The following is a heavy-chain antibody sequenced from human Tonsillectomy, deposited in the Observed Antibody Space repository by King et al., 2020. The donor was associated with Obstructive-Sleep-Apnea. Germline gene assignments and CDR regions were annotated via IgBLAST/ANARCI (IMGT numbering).Heavy chain of an antibody. CDR2: IYHSGST. CDR3: ASYSSSWFYFQH. Sequence: QLQESGPGLVKPSETLSLTCTVSGGSISTYYWTWIRQPPGKGLEWIGYIYHSGSTNYNPSLKSRVTISVDTSKNQFSLKLNFVTAADTAVYYCASYSSSWFYFQHWGQGTLVTVSS. D-gene: IGHD6-13*01. CDR1: GGSISTYY. V-gene: IGHV4-59*01. J-gene: IGHJ1*01.